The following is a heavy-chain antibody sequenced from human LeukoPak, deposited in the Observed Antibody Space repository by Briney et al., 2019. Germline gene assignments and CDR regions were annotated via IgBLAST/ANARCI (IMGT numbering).Heavy chain of an antibody. CDR1: GASISSWY. V-gene: IGHV4-59*12. D-gene: IGHD4-23*01. J-gene: IGHJ4*02. CDR3: ARVVYGGNSMAFDY. Sequence: SETLSLTCTVSGASISSWYWSGIRQPPGKGLEWIGYIYYSGSTYYNPSLKSRVTISVDRSKNQFSLKLSSVTAADTAVYYCARVVYGGNSMAFDYWGQGTLVTVSS. CDR2: IYYSGST.